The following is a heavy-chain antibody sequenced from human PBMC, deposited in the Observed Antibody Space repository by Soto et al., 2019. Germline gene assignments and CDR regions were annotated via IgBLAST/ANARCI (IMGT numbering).Heavy chain of an antibody. Sequence: QVQLQESGPGLVKPSETLSLTCTVSGGTISRYYWSWIRQPPGQGLEWIGYMYNTGSTVYNPSFKSRVTISVDTSKNQFSLKLNAVTAADTAVYYCARDLWGYCGTDCYPLDVWVQGTTVTVSS. D-gene: IGHD2-21*02. V-gene: IGHV4-59*01. CDR1: GGTISRYY. CDR3: ARDLWGYCGTDCYPLDV. CDR2: MYNTGST. J-gene: IGHJ6*02.